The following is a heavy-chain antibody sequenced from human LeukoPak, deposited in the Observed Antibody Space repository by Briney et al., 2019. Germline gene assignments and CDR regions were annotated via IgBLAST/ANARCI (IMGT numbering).Heavy chain of an antibody. V-gene: IGHV1-69*13. CDR2: IIPILGTA. Sequence: GASVKVSCKASGGTFSSYAISWVRQAPGQGLEWMGGIIPILGTANYAQKFQGRVTITADESTSTAYMELSSLRSEDTAVYYCANGGDDSSGYYAPRFDYWGQGTLVTVSS. D-gene: IGHD3-22*01. J-gene: IGHJ4*02. CDR3: ANGGDDSSGYYAPRFDY. CDR1: GGTFSSYA.